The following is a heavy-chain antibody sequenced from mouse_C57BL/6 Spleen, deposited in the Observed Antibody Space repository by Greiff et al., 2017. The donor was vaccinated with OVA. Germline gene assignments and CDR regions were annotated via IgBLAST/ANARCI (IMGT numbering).Heavy chain of an antibody. Sequence: EVKLVESGGGLVKPGGSLKLSCAASGFTFSSYAMSWVRQTPEKRLEWVATISDGGSYTYYPDNVKGRFTISRDNAKNNLYLQMSHLKSEDTAMYYCARDRDYYGSSYHYAMDYWGQGTSVTVSS. V-gene: IGHV5-4*01. CDR1: GFTFSSYA. J-gene: IGHJ4*01. D-gene: IGHD1-1*01. CDR3: ARDRDYYGSSYHYAMDY. CDR2: ISDGGSYT.